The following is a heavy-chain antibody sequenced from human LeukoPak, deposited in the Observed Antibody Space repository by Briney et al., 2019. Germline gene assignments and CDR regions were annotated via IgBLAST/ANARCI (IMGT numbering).Heavy chain of an antibody. CDR1: GGSFSGYY. V-gene: IGHV4-34*01. CDR2: INHSGST. Sequence: SETLSLTCAVYGGSFSGYYWSWIRQPPGKGLEWIGEINHSGSTNYNPSLKSRVTISVDTSKSQFSLKLSSVTAADTAVYYCARGPLGYYDSSGYYYEYYFGYWGQGTLVTVSS. J-gene: IGHJ4*02. CDR3: ARGPLGYYDSSGYYYEYYFGY. D-gene: IGHD3-22*01.